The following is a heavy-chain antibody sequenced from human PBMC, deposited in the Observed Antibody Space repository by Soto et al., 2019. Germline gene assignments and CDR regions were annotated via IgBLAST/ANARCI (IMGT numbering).Heavy chain of an antibody. Sequence: GSLRLSCAASGFTFSSYAMHWVRQAPGKGLEWVALISYDGSNKYYADSVKGRFTISRDNSKNTLYLQMNSLRAEDTAVYYCAGEVGAVAGSLYWGQGTLVTVSS. V-gene: IGHV3-30-3*01. CDR1: GFTFSSYA. J-gene: IGHJ4*02. D-gene: IGHD6-19*01. CDR3: AGEVGAVAGSLY. CDR2: ISYDGSNK.